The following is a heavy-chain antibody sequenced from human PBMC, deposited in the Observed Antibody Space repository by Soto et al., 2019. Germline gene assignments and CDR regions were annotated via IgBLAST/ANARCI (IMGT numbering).Heavy chain of an antibody. D-gene: IGHD3-22*01. CDR1: GYSFTSYW. J-gene: IGHJ3*02. V-gene: IGHV5-10-1*01. CDR3: ARPRYYDSSGYGTGGAFDN. Sequence: PGESLKISCKGSGYSFTSYWISWVRQMPGKGLEWMGRIDPSDSYTNYSPSFQGHVTISADKSISTAYLQWSSLKASDTAMYYCARPRYYDSSGYGTGGAFDNWGQGTMVTVSS. CDR2: IDPSDSYT.